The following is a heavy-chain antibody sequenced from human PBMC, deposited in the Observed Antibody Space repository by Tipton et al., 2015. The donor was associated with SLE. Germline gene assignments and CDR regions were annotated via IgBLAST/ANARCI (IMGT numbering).Heavy chain of an antibody. V-gene: IGHV4-38-2*02. Sequence: TLSLTCTVSDGSIRASYYWSWIRQPPGKGLEWIGSTFHSGIAHYNPSLKSRVTISVDTSKNQFSLKLTSVIAADTAVYFCARDRSVSSTWYDVFDFWGQGTMVTVSS. J-gene: IGHJ3*01. D-gene: IGHD6-13*01. CDR1: DGSIRASYY. CDR2: TFHSGIA. CDR3: ARDRSVSSTWYDVFDF.